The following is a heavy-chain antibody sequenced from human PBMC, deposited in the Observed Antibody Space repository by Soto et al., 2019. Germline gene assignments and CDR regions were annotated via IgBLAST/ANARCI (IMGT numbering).Heavy chain of an antibody. Sequence: GASVKVSCKASGYTFTSYGISWVRQAHGQGLEWMGWISAYNGNTNYAQKLQGRVTMTTDTSTSTAYMELRSLRSDDTAVYYCAREAPNYDILTGNDYWGQGTLVTVSS. CDR3: AREAPNYDILTGNDY. J-gene: IGHJ4*02. V-gene: IGHV1-18*01. CDR1: GYTFTSYG. D-gene: IGHD3-9*01. CDR2: ISAYNGNT.